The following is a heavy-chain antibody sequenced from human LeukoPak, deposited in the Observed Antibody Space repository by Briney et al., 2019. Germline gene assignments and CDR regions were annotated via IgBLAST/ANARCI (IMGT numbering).Heavy chain of an antibody. D-gene: IGHD6-13*01. J-gene: IGHJ6*02. CDR1: GFTFGKYW. CDR2: IKLDGSEK. CDR3: ARDADSSSWSMYYYYGMDV. Sequence: GGSLRLSCVASGFTFGKYWMSWVRQAPGKGLEWVANIKLDGSEKNYVDSVKGRFTISRDNTKNSLYLQMNSLRAEDTAVFYCARDADSSSWSMYYYYGMDVWGQGTTVTVSS. V-gene: IGHV3-7*03.